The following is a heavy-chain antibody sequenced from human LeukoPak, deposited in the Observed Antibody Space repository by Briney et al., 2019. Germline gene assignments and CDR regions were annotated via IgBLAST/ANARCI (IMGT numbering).Heavy chain of an antibody. J-gene: IGHJ4*02. V-gene: IGHV3-21*01. CDR1: GFTFSSYS. D-gene: IGHD2-15*01. Sequence: GGSLRLSCAASGFTFSSYSMNWVRQAPGKGLEWVSSISSSSSYIYYADSVKGRFTISRDNAKNSLYLQMNSLRAEDTAVYYCARVDPRIGYFDYWGQGTLVTVSS. CDR2: ISSSSSYI. CDR3: ARVDPRIGYFDY.